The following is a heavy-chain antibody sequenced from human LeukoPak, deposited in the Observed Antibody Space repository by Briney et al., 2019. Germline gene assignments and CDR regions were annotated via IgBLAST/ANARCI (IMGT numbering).Heavy chain of an antibody. CDR1: GFTVSSNY. CDR2: IYSGGST. J-gene: IGHJ3*02. Sequence: GGSLRLSCAASGFTVSSNYMSWVRQAPGKGLEWVSLIYSGGSTYYADSVKGRFTISRDNSKNTLYLQMNSLRAEDTAVYYCARSSAMVQDAFDIWGQGTMVTVSS. D-gene: IGHD5-18*01. V-gene: IGHV3-66*01. CDR3: ARSSAMVQDAFDI.